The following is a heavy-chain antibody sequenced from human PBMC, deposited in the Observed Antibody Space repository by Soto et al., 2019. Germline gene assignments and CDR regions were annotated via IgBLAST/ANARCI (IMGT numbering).Heavy chain of an antibody. CDR2: IYNSGST. Sequence: QVQLQESGPGLVKPSETLSLTCTVSGGSISSYYWSWIRQPPGKGLEWIGYIYNSGSTNYNPSLKSRVTISVDTSKNQFSLKLSSVTAADTAVYYWARGSPGYSSSWYRYWGQGTLVTVSS. V-gene: IGHV4-59*08. J-gene: IGHJ4*02. CDR3: ARGSPGYSSSWYRY. CDR1: GGSISSYY. D-gene: IGHD6-13*01.